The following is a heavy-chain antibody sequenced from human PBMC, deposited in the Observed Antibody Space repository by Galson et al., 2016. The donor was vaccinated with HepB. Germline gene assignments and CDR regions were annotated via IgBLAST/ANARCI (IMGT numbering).Heavy chain of an antibody. D-gene: IGHD6-19*01. CDR2: TYYRSKWYY. V-gene: IGHV6-1*01. CDR1: GDSVSGTTIA. CDR3: ARDGYTSGWHGAFEI. Sequence: CAISGDSVSGTTIAWNWIRHSPSRGLGWLGRTYYRSKWYYDYAGSVKSRITINPDTSRNQFSLQLNSVTPEDTAVYYCARDGYTSGWHGAFEIWGQGTMVTVSS. J-gene: IGHJ3*02.